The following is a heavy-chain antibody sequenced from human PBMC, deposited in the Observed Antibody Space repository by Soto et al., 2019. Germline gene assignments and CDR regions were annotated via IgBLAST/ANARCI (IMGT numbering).Heavy chain of an antibody. D-gene: IGHD5-12*01. J-gene: IGHJ4*02. CDR1: GFTFSSYA. V-gene: IGHV3-30-3*01. CDR3: AREGVATRGGFDY. Sequence: QVQLVESGGGVVQPGRSLRLSCAASGFTFSSYAMHWVRQAPGKGLEWVAVISYDGSNKYYADSVKGRFTISRDNSKNTLYLQMNSLRAEDTAVYYCAREGVATRGGFDYWGQGTLVSVSS. CDR2: ISYDGSNK.